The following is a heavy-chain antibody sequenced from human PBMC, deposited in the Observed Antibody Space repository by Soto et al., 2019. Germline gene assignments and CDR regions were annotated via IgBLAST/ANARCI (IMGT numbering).Heavy chain of an antibody. Sequence: GSLRLSCAASGFTVSSNYMSWVRQAPGKGLEWVSLIYSGGSTDYAGSVKGRFTVSRDNSKNTLYLQMNSLRAEDTAVYYCARLREAAAIDYWGQGTLVTVSS. J-gene: IGHJ4*02. V-gene: IGHV3-53*01. D-gene: IGHD2-15*01. CDR3: ARLREAAAIDY. CDR2: IYSGGST. CDR1: GFTVSSNY.